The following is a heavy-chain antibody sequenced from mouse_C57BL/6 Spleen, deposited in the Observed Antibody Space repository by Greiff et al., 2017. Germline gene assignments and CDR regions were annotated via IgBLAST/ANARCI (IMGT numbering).Heavy chain of an antibody. CDR1: GYTFTSYW. CDR2: IYPSDSET. J-gene: IGHJ3*01. CDR3: ARGTPIYYGNYPWFAY. V-gene: IGHV1-61*01. Sequence: QVQLQQPGAELVRPGSSVKLSCKASGYTFTSYWMDWVKQRPGQGLEWIGNIYPSDSETHYNQKFTDKATLTVDKSSSTAYMQLSSLTSEDSAVYYCARGTPIYYGNYPWFAYWGQGTLVTVSA. D-gene: IGHD2-1*01.